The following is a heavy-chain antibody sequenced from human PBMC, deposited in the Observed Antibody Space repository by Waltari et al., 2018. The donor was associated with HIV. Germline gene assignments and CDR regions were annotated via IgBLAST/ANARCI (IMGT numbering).Heavy chain of an antibody. CDR1: GFSLNTYT. CDR3: ARGTDWLVGVLEV. D-gene: IGHD6-19*01. J-gene: IGHJ4*02. CDR2: INAGSHTT. Sequence: QVPLVPSGPEVRKPGASVRVTCDSSGFSLNTYTVHWVRQAPGQGREGMGWINAGSHTTRFSRRCQDRRTFTSDTAQTTVNMQLTKLSSEDTAVYFCARGTDWLVGVLEVWGQGTLVIVSS. V-gene: IGHV1-3*01.